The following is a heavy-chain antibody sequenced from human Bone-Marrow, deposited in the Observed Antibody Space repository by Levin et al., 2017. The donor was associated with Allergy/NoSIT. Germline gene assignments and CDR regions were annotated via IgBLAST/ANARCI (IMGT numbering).Heavy chain of an antibody. D-gene: IGHD3-22*01. Sequence: GGSLRLSCAASGFPFGSYAMSWVRQAPGKGLEWVSSTSADGSSAYYADSVKGRFTISRDNSKTTVNLQMNSLRAEDTALSYCAKAGFEGSGYYLGLDHWGQGTLVTVSS. CDR2: TSADGSSA. J-gene: IGHJ4*02. CDR1: GFPFGSYA. CDR3: AKAGFEGSGYYLGLDH. V-gene: IGHV3-23*01.